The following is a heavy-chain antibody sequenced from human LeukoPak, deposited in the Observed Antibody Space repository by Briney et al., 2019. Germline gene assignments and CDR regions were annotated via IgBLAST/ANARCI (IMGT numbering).Heavy chain of an antibody. CDR1: GDSINSYY. Sequence: PSETLSLTCTVSGDSINSYYWSWIRQPPEKGLEWIGYIYYSGTTSYNPSLRGRVTISVDTSKTQFSLKMNSVTAAATAVYYCARLQRITVAGPDYWYFDLWGRGTLVTVSS. V-gene: IGHV4-59*01. CDR2: IYYSGTT. J-gene: IGHJ2*01. D-gene: IGHD6-19*01. CDR3: ARLQRITVAGPDYWYFDL.